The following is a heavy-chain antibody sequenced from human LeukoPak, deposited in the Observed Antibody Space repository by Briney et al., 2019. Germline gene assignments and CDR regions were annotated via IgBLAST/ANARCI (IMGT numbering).Heavy chain of an antibody. J-gene: IGHJ4*02. V-gene: IGHV3-48*02. D-gene: IGHD3-3*01. CDR1: GFTFSTYS. Sequence: PGGSLRLSCEASGFTFSTYSMSWVRQAPGKGLEWASFITGSSSTIYYADSVKGRFTISRDTAKNSLHLQMNSLRDEDTAVYYCARVRSGYYFDSWGQGTLVTVSS. CDR2: ITGSSSTI. CDR3: ARVRSGYYFDS.